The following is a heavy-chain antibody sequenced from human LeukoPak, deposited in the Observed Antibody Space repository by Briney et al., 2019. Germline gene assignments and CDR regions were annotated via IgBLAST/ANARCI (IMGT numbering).Heavy chain of an antibody. J-gene: IGHJ5*02. Sequence: GGSLRLSCAASGFTFSSYAMSWVRQAPGKGLEWVSTISGSGGSTYYADPVKGRFTTSRDNSKNTLYLQMNSLRAEDTAVYYCAKDRQLDWFDPWGQGTLVTVSS. CDR3: AKDRQLDWFDP. V-gene: IGHV3-23*01. CDR2: ISGSGGST. CDR1: GFTFSSYA. D-gene: IGHD6-19*01.